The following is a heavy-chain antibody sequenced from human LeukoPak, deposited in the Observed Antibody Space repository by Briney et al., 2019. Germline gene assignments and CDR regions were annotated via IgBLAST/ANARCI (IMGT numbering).Heavy chain of an antibody. Sequence: SETLSLTCTVSGGSISSNSYYWAWIRQPPGKGLEWIGSIYYSGSTYYNPSLKSRVTISVDTSKNQFSLKLSSVTAADTAMFYCARDLKGVYFDYWGQGILVTVSS. V-gene: IGHV4-39*07. CDR2: IYYSGST. CDR1: GGSISSNSYY. D-gene: IGHD3-16*01. J-gene: IGHJ4*02. CDR3: ARDLKGVYFDY.